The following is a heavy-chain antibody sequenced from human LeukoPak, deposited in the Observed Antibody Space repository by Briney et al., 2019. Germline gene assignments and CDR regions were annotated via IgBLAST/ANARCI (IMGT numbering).Heavy chain of an antibody. D-gene: IGHD3-22*01. Sequence: GGSLRLSCAVSGFTVRSNYMSWVRQAPGKGLEWVSVIYGDDSKYYADSVKGRFIISRDNSKNTLYFQMNSLRAEDTAVYFCARVWVYYDSSGYYHARCFDYWGQGTLVTVSS. V-gene: IGHV3-53*01. CDR2: IYGDDSK. J-gene: IGHJ4*02. CDR3: ARVWVYYDSSGYYHARCFDY. CDR1: GFTVRSNY.